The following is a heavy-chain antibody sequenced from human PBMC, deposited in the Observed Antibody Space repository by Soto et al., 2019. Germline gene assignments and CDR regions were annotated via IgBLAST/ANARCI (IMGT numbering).Heavy chain of an antibody. Sequence: GGALRLSCAVSGFNFDNSYMSWGRQAPGKGLEWVSILYSGGQTYYTESVRGRFTISRDISKNTLDPQMNRLTADDTAVYYCSKNNVAPAFVGFEYWGQGXLVTVSS. CDR1: GFNFDNSY. V-gene: IGHV3-53*01. J-gene: IGHJ4*02. CDR3: SKNNVAPAFVGFEY. CDR2: LYSGGQT. D-gene: IGHD2-2*01.